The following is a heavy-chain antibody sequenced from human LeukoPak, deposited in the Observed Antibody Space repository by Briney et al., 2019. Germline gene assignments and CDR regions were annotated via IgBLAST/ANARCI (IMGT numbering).Heavy chain of an antibody. J-gene: IGHJ3*02. CDR1: GFTFSRYD. D-gene: IGHD3-10*01. CDR3: ARVSGSRNFYFGAFDI. V-gene: IGHV3-74*01. Sequence: GSLRLSCAASGFTFSRYDLSWVRQAPGKGLECVSRIYSDESSTYYADSVKGRFTISRDNAKDTLYLQMNSLRAEDTAMYYCARVSGSRNFYFGAFDIWGQGTMVTVSS. CDR2: IYSDESST.